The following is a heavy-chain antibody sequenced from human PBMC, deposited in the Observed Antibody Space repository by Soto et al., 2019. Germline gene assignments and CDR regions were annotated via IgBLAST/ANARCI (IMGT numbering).Heavy chain of an antibody. V-gene: IGHV3-49*03. CDR3: TRDQWQQWLISTIGDY. J-gene: IGHJ4*02. Sequence: GGSLRLSCAASGFTFGDYGVSWFRQAPGKGLEWVGFIRNKAYGGTTEYAASVKGRFTLSRDDSKSIAYLQMNSLKTEDTAMYFCTRDQWQQWLISTIGDYWGQGNMVTVSS. CDR2: IRNKAYGGTT. D-gene: IGHD6-19*01. CDR1: GFTFGDYG.